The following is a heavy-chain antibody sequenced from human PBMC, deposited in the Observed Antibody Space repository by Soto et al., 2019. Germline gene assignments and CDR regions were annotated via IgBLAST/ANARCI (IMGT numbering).Heavy chain of an antibody. J-gene: IGHJ6*02. CDR2: IYYSGYT. CDR3: ARHNGPLYVGYYYDMDV. V-gene: IGHV4-39*01. Sequence: SETLSPTCTVSGGSISSSSYYCGWIRQPPGKGLEWIGSIYYSGYTYYNPSLKSRVTISVDTSKNQFSLKLSSVTAADTAVYYCARHNGPLYVGYYYDMDVWGQGTTVT. CDR1: GGSISSSSYY. D-gene: IGHD3-16*01.